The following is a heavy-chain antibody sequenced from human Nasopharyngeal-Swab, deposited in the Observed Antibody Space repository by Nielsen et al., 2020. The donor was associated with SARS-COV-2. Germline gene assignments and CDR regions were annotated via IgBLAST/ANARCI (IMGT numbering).Heavy chain of an antibody. V-gene: IGHV3-11*01. CDR3: ARVRGYSGYDSGSYYYYYGMDV. CDR1: GFTFSDYY. CDR2: ISSSGSTI. D-gene: IGHD5-12*01. Sequence: GESLKISCAASGFTFSDYYMSWIRQAPGKGLEWVSYISSSGSTIYYADSVKGRFTISRDNAKNSLYLQMNSLRAEDTAVYYCARVRGYSGYDSGSYYYYYGMDVWGQGTTVTVSS. J-gene: IGHJ6*02.